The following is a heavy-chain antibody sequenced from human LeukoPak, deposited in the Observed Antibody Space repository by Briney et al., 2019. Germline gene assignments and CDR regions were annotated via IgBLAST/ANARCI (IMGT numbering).Heavy chain of an antibody. CDR1: GYSFTSYW. CDR2: IYPGDSDT. J-gene: IGHJ5*02. V-gene: IGHV5-51*01. D-gene: IGHD2-15*01. Sequence: GESLKIPCKGSGYSFTSYWIGWVRQMPGKGLEWMGIIYPGDSDTRYSPSFQGQVTISADKSISTAYLQWSSLKASDTAMYYCALQGYCSGGSCPRTNWFDPWGQGTLVTVSS. CDR3: ALQGYCSGGSCPRTNWFDP.